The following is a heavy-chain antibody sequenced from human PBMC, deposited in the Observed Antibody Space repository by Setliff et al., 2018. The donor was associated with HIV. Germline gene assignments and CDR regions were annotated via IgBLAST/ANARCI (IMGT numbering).Heavy chain of an antibody. Sequence: GGSLRLSCVASGFTVSSNYMSWVRQAPGKGLEWVSVIYSGGSTYYADSVKGRFTISRDNAKNSLYLQMNSLRVEDTALYYCARGGDFEPWGQGTLVTVSS. CDR3: ARGGDFEP. V-gene: IGHV3-66*01. D-gene: IGHD3-16*01. CDR2: IYSGGST. CDR1: GFTVSSNY. J-gene: IGHJ5*02.